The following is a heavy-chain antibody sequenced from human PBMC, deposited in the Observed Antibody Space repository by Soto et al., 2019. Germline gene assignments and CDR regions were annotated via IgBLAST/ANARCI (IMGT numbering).Heavy chain of an antibody. V-gene: IGHV3-30*03. D-gene: IGHD2-8*02. CDR2: ISRDGGTK. J-gene: IGHJ4*02. CDR3: TGEVASVY. Sequence: QVQLVESGGGVVQPGRSLRLSCAVSGFTVSTYGMHWVRQAPGKGLEWVAVISRDGGTKYYADSVKGRFTISRDNSRKPMVVEINSLRGGDMSVYYCTGEVASVYWGQGTLVTVSS. CDR1: GFTVSTYG.